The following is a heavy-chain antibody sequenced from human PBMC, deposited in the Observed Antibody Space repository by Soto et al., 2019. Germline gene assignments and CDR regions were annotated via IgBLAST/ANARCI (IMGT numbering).Heavy chain of an antibody. CDR1: GGTFGSYA. J-gene: IGHJ6*02. CDR2: IIPITGTA. CDR3: ARSQGSSTSLEIYYYYYYGMDV. V-gene: IGHV1-69*01. Sequence: QVQRVQSGAEVKKPGSSVKVSCKASGGTFGSYAISWVRQAPGQGPEWMGGIIPITGTANYAQKFQGRVTITADESTSTASMQLSSLRSEDTAVYYCARSQGSSTSLEIYYYYYYGMDVWGQGTTVTVSS. D-gene: IGHD2-2*01.